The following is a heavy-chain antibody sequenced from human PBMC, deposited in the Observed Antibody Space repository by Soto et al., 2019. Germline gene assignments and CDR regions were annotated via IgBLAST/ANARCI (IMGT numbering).Heavy chain of an antibody. CDR3: ARQAVHRIAARDDYYYYGMDV. D-gene: IGHD6-6*01. CDR2: IYYSGST. J-gene: IGHJ6*02. Sequence: QLQLQESGPGLVKPSETLSLTCTVSGGSISSSSYYWGWIRQPPGKGLEWIGSIYYSGSTYYNPSLKSRVTISVDTSKIQFSLKLSSVTAADTAVYYCARQAVHRIAARDDYYYYGMDVWGQGTTVTVSS. V-gene: IGHV4-39*01. CDR1: GGSISSSSYY.